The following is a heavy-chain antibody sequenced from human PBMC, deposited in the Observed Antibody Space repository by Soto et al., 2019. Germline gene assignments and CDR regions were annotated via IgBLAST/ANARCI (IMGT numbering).Heavy chain of an antibody. Sequence: SETLSLTCTVSGSSISDEYHWTCIRQSPAKGLEWLGYISYTATTYYNPSLKSRLTISGDTSKNQFSLRMASVTAADTAVYYCARQATVTSSRRFFDSWGQGPQVTVSS. CDR1: GSSISDEYH. J-gene: IGHJ4*02. D-gene: IGHD4-17*01. V-gene: IGHV4-30-4*01. CDR3: ARQATVTSSRRFFDS. CDR2: ISYTATT.